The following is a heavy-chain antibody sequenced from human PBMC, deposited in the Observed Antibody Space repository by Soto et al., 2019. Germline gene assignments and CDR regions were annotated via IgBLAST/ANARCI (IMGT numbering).Heavy chain of an antibody. D-gene: IGHD1-26*01. CDR1: GFTVNSNY. Sequence: EVQVLATGGGLIKPGGSLRPSCAASGFTVNSNYMSWVRQAPGEGLQWVSIINTGGTTYYADSVKGRFTVSRDNSKNTLYLQMNSLRAEDTAVYYCAKGDGFILAVWGQGTTVSVSS. J-gene: IGHJ6*02. V-gene: IGHV3-53*02. CDR2: INTGGTT. CDR3: AKGDGFILAV.